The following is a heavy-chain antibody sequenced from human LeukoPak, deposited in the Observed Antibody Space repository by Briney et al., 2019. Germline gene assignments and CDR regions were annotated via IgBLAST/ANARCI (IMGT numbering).Heavy chain of an antibody. V-gene: IGHV4-4*02. CDR3: ARLDDYGDYERYYYMDV. CDR1: GGSISSSNW. J-gene: IGHJ6*03. CDR2: IYHSGST. Sequence: SETLSLTCAVSGGSISSSNWWSWVRQPPGKGLEWVGEIYHSGSTNYNPSLKSRVTISVDTSKNQFSLKLSSVTAADTAVYYCARLDDYGDYERYYYMDVWGKGTTVTVSS. D-gene: IGHD4-17*01.